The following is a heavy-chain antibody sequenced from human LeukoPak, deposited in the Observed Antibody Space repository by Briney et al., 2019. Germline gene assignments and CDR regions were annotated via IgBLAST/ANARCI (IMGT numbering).Heavy chain of an antibody. CDR1: GFIFNNYW. V-gene: IGHV3-7*01. Sequence: TGGSLRLSCAASGFIFNNYWMGWVRQAPGKGLEWVASIRPDGSGDFHMDSVKGRFTISRDNAEKSLSLQMNSLRAEDTAIYYCARLMGGVTTYDLWGQGTPVTVSS. CDR3: ARLMGGVTTYDL. CDR2: IRPDGSGD. D-gene: IGHD4-11*01. J-gene: IGHJ5*02.